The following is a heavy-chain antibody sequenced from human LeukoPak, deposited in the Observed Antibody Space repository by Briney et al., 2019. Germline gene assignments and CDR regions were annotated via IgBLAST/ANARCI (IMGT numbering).Heavy chain of an antibody. D-gene: IGHD2-15*01. CDR1: GDSTNYYY. CDR2: VYYNGSA. J-gene: IGHJ4*02. Sequence: SETLSLTCTVSGDSTNYYYWSWIRPSPGNGLEWTGYVYYNGSAKYNPSLKSRVTISVDMSKNQFSLKVSSVTAADTAIYYCARKGGHFDYWGQGTLVTVSS. CDR3: ARKGGHFDY. V-gene: IGHV4-59*01.